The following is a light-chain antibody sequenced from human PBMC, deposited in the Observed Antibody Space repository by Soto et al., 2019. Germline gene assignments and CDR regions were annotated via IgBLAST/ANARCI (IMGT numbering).Light chain of an antibody. J-gene: IGLJ1*01. CDR3: SSYTLTSSPV. CDR1: SSEVGGYDF. CDR2: EVT. V-gene: IGLV2-14*01. Sequence: QSALTQPASVSGSPGQSITISCTGTSSEVGGYDFVSWYRQYPGQAPKILIYEVTHRPSGVPDRFSGSKSGNTASLTISGLQADDEADYYCSSYTLTSSPVFGPGTKLTVL.